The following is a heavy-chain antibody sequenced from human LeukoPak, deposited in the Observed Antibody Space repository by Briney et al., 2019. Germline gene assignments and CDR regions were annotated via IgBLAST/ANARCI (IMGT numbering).Heavy chain of an antibody. CDR1: GFRFSDFW. CDR3: ASDRVLGSGSLDN. D-gene: IGHD3-10*01. Sequence: GGSLRLSCTASGFRFSDFWMHWVRQAPGKGLEWVSRIRGDWHDTTYADSVKGRFTISRDNAQNTLYLQMTSLRVEDTAVYYCASDRVLGSGSLDNWGQGTLVTVS. V-gene: IGHV3-74*01. J-gene: IGHJ4*02. CDR2: IRGDWHDT.